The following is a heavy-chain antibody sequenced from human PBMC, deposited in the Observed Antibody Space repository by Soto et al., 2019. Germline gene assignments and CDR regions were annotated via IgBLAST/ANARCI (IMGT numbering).Heavy chain of an antibody. J-gene: IGHJ5*02. CDR2: MNPDGSEQ. CDR3: TRHLNHVCGP. D-gene: IGHD3-16*01. V-gene: IGHV3-7*04. CDR1: GFTFSDYW. Sequence: EVHLVESGGALVQPGGSLRLSCAASGFTFSDYWMTWVRQTPGKGLEGVANMNPDGSEQYYLDSVKGRFTISRDKAKKSLYLRMNNRRGEDTAVYYCTRHLNHVCGPWGQGTQVIVSS.